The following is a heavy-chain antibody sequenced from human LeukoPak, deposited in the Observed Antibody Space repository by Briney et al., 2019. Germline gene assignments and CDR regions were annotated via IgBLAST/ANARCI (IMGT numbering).Heavy chain of an antibody. CDR2: ISGSGYTI. Sequence: TGGSLRLSCVASGGFTFSSHEMNWVRQAPGKGLEWVAYISGSGYTIYYADSAKGRFTISRDNSKNTLYLQMNSLRPEDTAVYFCARVARVGATDYWGQGTLVTVSS. D-gene: IGHD1-26*01. V-gene: IGHV3-48*03. CDR3: ARVARVGATDY. CDR1: GGFTFSSHE. J-gene: IGHJ4*02.